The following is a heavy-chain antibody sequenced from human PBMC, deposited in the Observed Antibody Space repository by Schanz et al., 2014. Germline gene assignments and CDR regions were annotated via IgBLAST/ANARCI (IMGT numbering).Heavy chain of an antibody. V-gene: IGHV3-23*04. Sequence: EVQLVESGGGLVQPGKSLRLSCAASGFTFDKYAMHWVRQAPGKGLEWVSSINTGGDSTYYADSVKGRFTISRDNSKNTVYIQMNSLRAEDTAVYYCARGGPAYYFDDWGQGTLVTVSS. CDR2: INTGGDST. CDR3: ARGGPAYYFDD. J-gene: IGHJ4*02. CDR1: GFTFDKYA.